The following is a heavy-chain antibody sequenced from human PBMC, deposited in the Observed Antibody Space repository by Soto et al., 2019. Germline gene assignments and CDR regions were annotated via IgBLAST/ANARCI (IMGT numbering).Heavy chain of an antibody. Sequence: EVHLVESGGGLVQPGGSLRLSCAASGFTVSSKYMSWVRQAPGKGLEWVSLIQSGGPTYYADSVKGRFTISRDTSENTLHLQMDSLRGEDTAGLYLARDGGLLDGCRCQGVTFGVLGKGTTVTVSS. CDR2: IQSGGPT. CDR3: ARDGGLLDGCRCQGVTFGV. V-gene: IGHV3-66*01. J-gene: IGHJ6*04. D-gene: IGHD3-3*01. CDR1: GFTVSSKY.